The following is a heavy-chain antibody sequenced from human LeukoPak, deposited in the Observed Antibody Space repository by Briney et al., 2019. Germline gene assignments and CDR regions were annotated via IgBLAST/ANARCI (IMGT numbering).Heavy chain of an antibody. D-gene: IGHD3-10*01. CDR1: GASISSSSYY. J-gene: IGHJ5*02. V-gene: IGHV4-39*01. Sequence: SETLSLTCSVSGASISSSSYYWAWIRQPPGKGLEWIRNVHYSGSNYYNPSLKSPLPLSIDTSKNQFSLNLNSVTATDTAVYSCSRQRYGLINWFDPWGQGTLVGVSS. CDR2: VHYSGSN. CDR3: SRQRYGLINWFDP.